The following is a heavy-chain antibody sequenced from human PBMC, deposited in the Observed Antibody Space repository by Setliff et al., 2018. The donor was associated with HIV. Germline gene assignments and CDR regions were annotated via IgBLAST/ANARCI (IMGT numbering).Heavy chain of an antibody. CDR1: GYTFTSYY. V-gene: IGHV1-46*01. CDR3: ARVGTYSGSYRDAFDI. Sequence: ASVKVSCKASGYTFTSYYMHWVRQAPGQGLGWMGIINPSGGSTSYAQKFQGRVTMTRDTSTSTVYMELSSLRSEDTAVYYCARVGTYSGSYRDAFDIWGQGTMVTVSS. CDR2: INPSGGST. D-gene: IGHD1-26*01. J-gene: IGHJ3*02.